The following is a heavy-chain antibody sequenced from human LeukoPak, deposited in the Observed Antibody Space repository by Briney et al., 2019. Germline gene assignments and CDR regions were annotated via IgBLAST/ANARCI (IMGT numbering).Heavy chain of an antibody. D-gene: IGHD7-27*01. CDR3: GTSPWGGPFEY. V-gene: IGHV3-7*01. J-gene: IGHJ4*02. Sequence: PGGSLRLSCVVSGFTFSSCWMSWVRQAPGKGLEWVANIKGDGSERYYADSVKGRFTISRDNAKNSLYLEMNSLRAEDTAVFYCGTSPWGGPFEYWGQGTLVTVSS. CDR1: GFTFSSCW. CDR2: IKGDGSER.